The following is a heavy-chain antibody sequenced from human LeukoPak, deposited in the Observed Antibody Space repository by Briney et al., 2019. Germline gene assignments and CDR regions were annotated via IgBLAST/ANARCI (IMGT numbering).Heavy chain of an antibody. J-gene: IGHJ4*02. D-gene: IGHD2-2*02. Sequence: GESLKISCKGSGYNFNNYWIGWVRQMPGEGLEWMGIIYPGDSDTRYSPSFQGQVTISADKSISTAYLQWSSLKASDTAMYYCARLPLYQEHFDYWGQGTLVTVSS. CDR1: GYNFNNYW. CDR2: IYPGDSDT. CDR3: ARLPLYQEHFDY. V-gene: IGHV5-51*01.